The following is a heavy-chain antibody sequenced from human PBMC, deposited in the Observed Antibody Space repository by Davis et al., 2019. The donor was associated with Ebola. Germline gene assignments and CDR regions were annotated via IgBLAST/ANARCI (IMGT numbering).Heavy chain of an antibody. CDR3: ARDPRYNWNYVPYYFDY. Sequence: GESLKISCTASGFTFSSYGMHWVRQAPGKGLEWVAVISYDGSNKYYADSVKGRFTISRDNSKNTLYLQMNSLRAEDTAVYYCARDPRYNWNYVPYYFDYWGQGTLVTVSS. J-gene: IGHJ4*02. D-gene: IGHD1-7*01. CDR1: GFTFSSYG. CDR2: ISYDGSNK. V-gene: IGHV3-30*03.